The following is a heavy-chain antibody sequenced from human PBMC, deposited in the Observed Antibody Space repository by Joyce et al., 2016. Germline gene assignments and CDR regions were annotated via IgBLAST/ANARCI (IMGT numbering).Heavy chain of an antibody. CDR2: ISSSSNII. CDR3: ARDWYGFADYYYFGMNV. J-gene: IGHJ6*02. D-gene: IGHD3-10*01. V-gene: IGHV3-48*01. CDR1: GFTFSGFG. Sequence: EVQLVESGGGLVQPGGSLRLSCAASGFTFSGFGMNWVRQAPGKGLEWISYISSSSNIIYYADSLEGRFTISRDNANNSLDLQMNSLRVEDTAIYYCARDWYGFADYYYFGMNVWGQGTTVTV.